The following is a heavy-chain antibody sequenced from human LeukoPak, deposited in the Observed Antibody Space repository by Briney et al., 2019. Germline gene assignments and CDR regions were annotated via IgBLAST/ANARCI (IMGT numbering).Heavy chain of an antibody. V-gene: IGHV3-21*01. CDR2: ISSSSSYI. CDR3: AAAPNYYDGSNYYPPHFDY. Sequence: PGGSLRLSCAASGFTFSSYSMNWVRQAPGKGLEWVSSISSSSSYIYYADSVKGRFTISRDNAKNSLYLHMNSLRADDTAVYYCAAAPNYYDGSNYYPPHFDYWGQGTPVTVSS. D-gene: IGHD3-22*01. J-gene: IGHJ4*02. CDR1: GFTFSSYS.